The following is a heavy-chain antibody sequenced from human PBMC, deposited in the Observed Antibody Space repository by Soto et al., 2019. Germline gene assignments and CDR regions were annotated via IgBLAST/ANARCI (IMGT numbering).Heavy chain of an antibody. J-gene: IGHJ3*01. CDR2: IHPSGQPI. CDR1: GFTFSSSE. D-gene: IGHD1-26*01. CDR3: ARRASR. V-gene: IGHV3-48*03. Sequence: EVQLVESGGGLIQPGGSLRLSCAASGFTFSSSEIYWVRQAPGKGLEWVSYIHPSGQPIFYADSVKGRFNISRDNAKNSLYLQMSSLRAEDSAVYYCARRASRWGQGTMVTVSS.